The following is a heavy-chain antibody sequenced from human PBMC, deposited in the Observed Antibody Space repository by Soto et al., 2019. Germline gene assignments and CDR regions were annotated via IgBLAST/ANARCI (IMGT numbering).Heavy chain of an antibody. V-gene: IGHV3-30*18. Sequence: QVQLVESGGGVVQPGRSLRLSCAASGFTFSSYGMHWVRQAPGKGLEWVAVISYDGSNKYYADSVKGRFTISRDNSKNTLYLQMNSLRAEDTAWYYCAKGGELLDYWGQGTLVTVSS. J-gene: IGHJ4*02. CDR1: GFTFSSYG. D-gene: IGHD1-26*01. CDR2: ISYDGSNK. CDR3: AKGGELLDY.